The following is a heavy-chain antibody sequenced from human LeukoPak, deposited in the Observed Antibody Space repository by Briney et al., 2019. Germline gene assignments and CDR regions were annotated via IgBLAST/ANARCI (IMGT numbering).Heavy chain of an antibody. CDR2: INPNSGGT. J-gene: IGHJ6*03. V-gene: IGHV1-2*02. D-gene: IGHD6-13*01. Sequence: ASVKVSCKASGYTFTGYYMHWVRQAPGQGLEWMGWINPNSGGTNYAQKFQGRVTMTRDTSISTAYMELSRLRSDDTAVYYCARVTWQLATSYYYYYYYMDVWGKGTTVTISS. CDR1: GYTFTGYY. CDR3: ARVTWQLATSYYYYYYYMDV.